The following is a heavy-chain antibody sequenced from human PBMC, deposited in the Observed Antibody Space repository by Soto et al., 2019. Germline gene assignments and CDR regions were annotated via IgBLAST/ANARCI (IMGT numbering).Heavy chain of an antibody. V-gene: IGHV3-21*01. J-gene: IGHJ6*02. CDR3: ARDRGYDAHDYYYNAMDV. CDR1: GFTFRTYT. CDR2: IRGFSPYT. D-gene: IGHD2-15*01. Sequence: GGSLRLSCISSGFTFRTYTMNWVRQAPGKGLEWVSGIRGFSPYTFYAESVKGRFTISRDNAKNSLYLQMNSLRAEDTAVYYCARDRGYDAHDYYYNAMDVWGQGTTVTV.